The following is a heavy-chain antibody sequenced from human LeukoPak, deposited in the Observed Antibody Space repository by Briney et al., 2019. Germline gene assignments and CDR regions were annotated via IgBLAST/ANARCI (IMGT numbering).Heavy chain of an antibody. Sequence: GGSLRLSCAAPGFTFSSYGMHWVRQAPGKGLEWVAVIWYDGSNKYYADSVKVRFTNSRDNSKNTLYLQMNSLRAEDTAVYYCAKDLSYDSSGYAFDYWGQGTLVTVSS. CDR2: IWYDGSNK. CDR1: GFTFSSYG. J-gene: IGHJ4*02. V-gene: IGHV3-33*06. CDR3: AKDLSYDSSGYAFDY. D-gene: IGHD3-22*01.